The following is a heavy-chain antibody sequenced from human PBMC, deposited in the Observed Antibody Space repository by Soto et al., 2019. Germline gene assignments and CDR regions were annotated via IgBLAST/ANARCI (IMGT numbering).Heavy chain of an antibody. Sequence: QITLKESGPTLVKPTQTLTLTCTFSGFSLSTSGVGVGWIRQPPGKALEWLAIIYWDDDKRYSPALRSRLTITKDTSKNQVVLTMTNVDPVDTATYFSAHRRSGVSQCYYGDFDYWGQGTLVTVSS. D-gene: IGHD3-10*01. J-gene: IGHJ4*02. CDR1: GFSLSTSGVG. CDR3: AHRRSGVSQCYYGDFDY. CDR2: IYWDDDK. V-gene: IGHV2-5*02.